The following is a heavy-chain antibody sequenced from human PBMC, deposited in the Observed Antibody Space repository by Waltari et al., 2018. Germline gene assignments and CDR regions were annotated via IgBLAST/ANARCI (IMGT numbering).Heavy chain of an antibody. CDR2: INPNSGGT. CDR3: ARAYYEFWSGYYPLDY. Sequence: QVQLVQSGAEVKKPGASVKVSCKASGYTFTGYYMHWVRQAPGQGLEWMGWINPNSGGTNYAQKFQGTVTMTRETSISTAYMELSRLRSDDTAVYYCARAYYEFWSGYYPLDYWGQGTLVTVSS. CDR1: GYTFTGYY. J-gene: IGHJ4*02. V-gene: IGHV1-2*02. D-gene: IGHD3-3*01.